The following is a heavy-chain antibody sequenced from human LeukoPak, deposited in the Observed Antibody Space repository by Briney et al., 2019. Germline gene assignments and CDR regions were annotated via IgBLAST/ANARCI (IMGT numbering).Heavy chain of an antibody. CDR1: GDSVSSNSAA. J-gene: IGHJ6*02. V-gene: IGHV6-1*01. D-gene: IGHD6-19*01. CDR3: ARRSGGSGWYRNYYYYYGMDV. CDR2: TYYRSKWYN. Sequence: PSQTLSLTCAISGDSVSSNSAAWNWIRQSPSRGLEWLGRTYYRSKWYNDYAVSVKSRITINPDTSKNQFSLKLSSVTAADTAVYYCARRSGGSGWYRNYYYYYGMDVWGQGTTVTVSS.